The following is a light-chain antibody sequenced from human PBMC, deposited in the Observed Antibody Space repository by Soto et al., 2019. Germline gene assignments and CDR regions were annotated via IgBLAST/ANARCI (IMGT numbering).Light chain of an antibody. V-gene: IGKV3-15*01. CDR1: QSVDIN. J-gene: IGKJ1*01. Sequence: EIVLTQSPGTLSVSPGDRVTLSCRASQSVDINLAWYQQRAGQAPRLLVYGASTKATDMPGRFSGRGSGTEFTLIINRLEPEDFAVYYCQQYNDWPLTFGQGTKVDIK. CDR3: QQYNDWPLT. CDR2: GAS.